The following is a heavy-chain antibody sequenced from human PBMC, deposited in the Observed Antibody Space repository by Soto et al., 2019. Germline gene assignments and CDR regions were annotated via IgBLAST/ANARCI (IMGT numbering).Heavy chain of an antibody. J-gene: IGHJ6*02. V-gene: IGHV1-2*04. CDR2: INPNSGGT. CDR1: GYTFTGYY. CDR3: ARDMSSGYPGRYGMDV. D-gene: IGHD3-22*01. Sequence: ASVKVSCKASGYTFTGYYMHWVRQAPGQGLEWMGWINPNSGGTNYAQKFQGWVTMTRDTSISTAYMELSRLRSDDTAVYYCARDMSSGYPGRYGMDVWGQGTTVTVSS.